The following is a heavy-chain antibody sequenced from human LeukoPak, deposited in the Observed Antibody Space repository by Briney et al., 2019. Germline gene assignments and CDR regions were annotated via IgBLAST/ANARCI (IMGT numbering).Heavy chain of an antibody. V-gene: IGHV3-53*01. CDR1: GFTVSTNY. CDR3: AKSLGVDYYYYGMDV. CDR2: IYSDGST. Sequence: GGSLRLSCAASGFTVSTNYMSWVRQAPGKKLEWVSDIYSDGSTFYADSVKGRFTISRDNSKNTLYLQMNSLRADDTAVYYCAKSLGVDYYYYGMDVWGQGTTVTVSS. J-gene: IGHJ6*02.